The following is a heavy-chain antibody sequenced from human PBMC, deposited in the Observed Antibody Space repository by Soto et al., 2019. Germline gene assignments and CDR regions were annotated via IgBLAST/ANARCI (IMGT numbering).Heavy chain of an antibody. D-gene: IGHD3-22*01. Sequence: PGGSLRLSCAASGFTFSSYAMSWVRQAPGKGLEWVSAISGSGGSTYYADSVKGRFTISRDNSKNTLYLQMNSLRAEDTAVYYCAKAFRDYYDSSGYSSFDYWGQGTLVTVSS. CDR1: GFTFSSYA. V-gene: IGHV3-23*01. CDR2: ISGSGGST. J-gene: IGHJ4*02. CDR3: AKAFRDYYDSSGYSSFDY.